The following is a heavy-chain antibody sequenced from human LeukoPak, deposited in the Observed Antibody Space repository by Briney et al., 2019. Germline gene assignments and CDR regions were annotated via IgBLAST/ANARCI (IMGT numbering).Heavy chain of an antibody. V-gene: IGHV4-30-4*08. CDR2: ISYSGST. CDR3: ARAVDYYGSGSYYKRWFVP. D-gene: IGHD3-10*01. CDR1: GGSISSGDYY. Sequence: SQTLSLTCTVSGGSISSGDYYWSWIRQPPGKGLEWIGYISYSGSTYYNPSLKSRVTISLDTSKNQFSLKLSSVTAADTAVYYCARAVDYYGSGSYYKRWFVPWGQGTLVTVSS. J-gene: IGHJ5*02.